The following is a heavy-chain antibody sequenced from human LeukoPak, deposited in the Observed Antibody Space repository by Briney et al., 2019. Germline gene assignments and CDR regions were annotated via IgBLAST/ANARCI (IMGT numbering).Heavy chain of an antibody. D-gene: IGHD6-19*01. CDR2: IYHSGST. CDR3: ARVKGSGWSYYMDV. J-gene: IGHJ6*03. V-gene: IGHV4-59*01. CDR1: GDSISSYS. Sequence: PSETLSLTCTVSGDSISSYSWSWIRQPPGKGMEWIGYIYHSGSTNYNSSLKSRVTISVDTSNNQLSLKLSSVTAADTAVYYCARVKGSGWSYYMDVWDKGTTVTVSS.